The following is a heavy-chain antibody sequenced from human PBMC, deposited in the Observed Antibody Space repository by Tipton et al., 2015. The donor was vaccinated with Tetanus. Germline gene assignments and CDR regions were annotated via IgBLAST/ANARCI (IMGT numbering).Heavy chain of an antibody. Sequence: SLRLSCAASGFTFSSYSMNWVRQAPGKGLEWVSNISSSSSTIYYADSVKGRFTISRDNAKNSLYLQISSLTADDTAVYYCARDIRLVGATLYFDYWGQGALVTVSS. V-gene: IGHV3-48*01. CDR1: GFTFSSYS. D-gene: IGHD1-26*01. CDR3: ARDIRLVGATLYFDY. CDR2: ISSSSSTI. J-gene: IGHJ4*02.